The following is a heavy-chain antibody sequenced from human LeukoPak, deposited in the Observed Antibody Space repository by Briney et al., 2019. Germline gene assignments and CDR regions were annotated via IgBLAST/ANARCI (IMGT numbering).Heavy chain of an antibody. J-gene: IGHJ6*02. D-gene: IGHD6-13*01. CDR3: ARSGYSGSWYGSAMDV. V-gene: IGHV1-8*01. CDR1: GYTFTSYD. CDR2: MNPNSGTT. Sequence: GASVKVSCKASGYTFTSYDINWERQATGQGLEWMGWMNPNSGTTGYAQKFQGRVTMTRNTSISTVYMELSSLRAEDTAVYYCARSGYSGSWYGSAMDVWGQGTTVTVSS.